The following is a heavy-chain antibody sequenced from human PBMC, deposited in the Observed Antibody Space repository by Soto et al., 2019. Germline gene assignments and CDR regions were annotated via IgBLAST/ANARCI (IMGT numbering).Heavy chain of an antibody. J-gene: IGHJ6*02. CDR2: VYSGGST. Sequence: GGYLRLSCAASGFTVSSNYMSWVRQAPGKGLEWVSVVYSGGSTYYADSVEGRFAISGGISKNPLYLQITSLGTADTAVYYGARDRGGTDVWGQLTPVSVSS. V-gene: IGHV3-53*01. CDR1: GFTVSSNY. D-gene: IGHD3-10*01. CDR3: ARDRGGTDV.